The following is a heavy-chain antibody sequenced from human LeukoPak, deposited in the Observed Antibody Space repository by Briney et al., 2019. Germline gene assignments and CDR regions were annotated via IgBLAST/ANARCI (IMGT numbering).Heavy chain of an antibody. J-gene: IGHJ2*01. Sequence: GGSLRLSCAASGFTFSSYSMNWVRQAPGKGLEWVANINPDEGEIYYVDSVKGRFTVSRDNAKNLLYLQMNRLRAEDTAVYYCVRYYTRHSWYFDLWGRGTLVTVSS. V-gene: IGHV3-7*01. D-gene: IGHD3-3*01. CDR1: GFTFSSYS. CDR3: VRYYTRHSWYFDL. CDR2: INPDEGEI.